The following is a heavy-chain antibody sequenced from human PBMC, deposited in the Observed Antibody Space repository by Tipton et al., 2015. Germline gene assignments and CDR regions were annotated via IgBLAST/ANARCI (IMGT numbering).Heavy chain of an antibody. J-gene: IGHJ4*02. CDR3: ARGAGNSVSGDFDC. Sequence: TLSLTCAVSGGSFSCYYWSWIRQPPASAIGCMGEINPGASSNYQTSLNSRVSVSVDTSKNQFSLRVSSVTAADTAVYYCARGAGNSVSGDFDCWGQGSLVTVSS. CDR2: INPGASS. CDR1: GGSFSCYY. V-gene: IGHV4-34*01. D-gene: IGHD5/OR15-5a*01.